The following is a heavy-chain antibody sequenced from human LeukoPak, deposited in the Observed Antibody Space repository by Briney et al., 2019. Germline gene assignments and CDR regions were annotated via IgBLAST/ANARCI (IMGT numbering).Heavy chain of an antibody. CDR3: AKDPNGDYVGAFDM. CDR1: GFTFSSYA. CDR2: VHADGDFT. V-gene: IGHV3-23*01. Sequence: GGSLRLSCAASGFTFSSYAMTWVRQAPGKGLEWVSSVHADGDFTYYADSVRGRFTVSRGNSESSLYLQMNGLKAEDTALYYCAKDPNGDYVGAFDMWGQGTMVTVSS. D-gene: IGHD4-17*01. J-gene: IGHJ3*02.